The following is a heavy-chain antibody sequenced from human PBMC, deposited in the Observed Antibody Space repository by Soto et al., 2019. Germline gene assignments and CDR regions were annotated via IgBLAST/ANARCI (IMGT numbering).Heavy chain of an antibody. CDR2: INAGNGNT. V-gene: IGHV1-3*05. CDR1: GYTFTGYA. Sequence: QVQRVQSGAEEKKPGASVKVSCKASGYTFTGYAMHWVRQAPGQRLEWMGWINAGNGNTKYSQKFQGRVTITRDTSASTAYMDLSSLRSEHTAVYYCARAVAVAADFDYWGQGTLVTVSS. D-gene: IGHD6-19*01. CDR3: ARAVAVAADFDY. J-gene: IGHJ4*02.